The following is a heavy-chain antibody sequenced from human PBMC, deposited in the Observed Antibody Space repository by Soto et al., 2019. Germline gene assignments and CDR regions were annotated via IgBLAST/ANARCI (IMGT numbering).Heavy chain of an antibody. CDR2: IWYDGSNK. J-gene: IGHJ4*02. CDR3: AREPQPTTYFDY. V-gene: IGHV3-33*01. D-gene: IGHD4-17*01. CDR1: GFTFSSYG. Sequence: HPGGSLRLSCAASGFTFSSYGMHWVRQAPGKGLEWVAVIWYDGSNKYYADSVKGRFTISRDNSKNTLYLQMNSLRAEDTAVYYCAREPQPTTYFDYWGQGTLVTVSS.